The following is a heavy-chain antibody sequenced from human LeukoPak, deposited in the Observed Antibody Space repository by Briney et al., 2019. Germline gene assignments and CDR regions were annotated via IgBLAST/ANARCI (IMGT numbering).Heavy chain of an antibody. CDR2: ISAYNGNT. CDR1: GYTFTSYG. CDR3: ARLYQQPNYYYYGMDV. Sequence: ASVKVSCKASGYTFTSYGISWVRQAPGQGLEWMGWISAYNGNTNYAQKVQGRATMTTDTSTSTAYMELRSLRSGDTAMYYCARLYQQPNYYYYGMDVWGQGTTVTVSS. J-gene: IGHJ6*02. D-gene: IGHD6-13*01. V-gene: IGHV1-18*01.